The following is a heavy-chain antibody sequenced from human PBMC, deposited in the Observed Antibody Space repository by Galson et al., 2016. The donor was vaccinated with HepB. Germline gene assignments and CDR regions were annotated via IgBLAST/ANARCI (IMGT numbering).Heavy chain of an antibody. V-gene: IGHV3-53*01. CDR1: GFTVSGDY. D-gene: IGHD3-3*01. CDR2: IYNDGRT. J-gene: IGHJ5*02. Sequence: SLRLSCAASGFTVSGDYMSWVRQAPGKGLEWVSVIYNDGRTIYAESVKGRFTISRDNSKNIVYLEVSSLRAEDTAVYYCARVIVSGYDFRFDPWGQGTLVTVSS. CDR3: ARVIVSGYDFRFDP.